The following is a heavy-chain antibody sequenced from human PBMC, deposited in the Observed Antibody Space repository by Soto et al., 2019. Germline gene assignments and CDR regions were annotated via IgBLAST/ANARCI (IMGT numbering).Heavy chain of an antibody. Sequence: VGSLRLSCAASGFSFNTHAIHWVRQAPGKGLEWVTGISYDGSSKHYADSVKGRFTISRDNSKNTLYLQMNSLRAEDTAVYYCANTHTRPNCFDPWGQGTLVTVSS. CDR3: ANTHTRPNCFDP. CDR2: ISYDGSSK. D-gene: IGHD3-3*01. CDR1: GFSFNTHA. J-gene: IGHJ5*02. V-gene: IGHV3-30-3*01.